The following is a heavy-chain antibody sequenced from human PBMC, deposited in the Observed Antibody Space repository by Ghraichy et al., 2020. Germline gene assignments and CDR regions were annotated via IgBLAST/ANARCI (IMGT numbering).Heavy chain of an antibody. D-gene: IGHD5-12*01. CDR2: IIPMLGTT. V-gene: IGHV1-69*08. CDR3: ARFPNGYSGIFDY. CDR1: GGTFNTYT. J-gene: IGHJ4*02. Sequence: SVKVSCKASGGTFNTYTISWVRQAPGQGLEWMGGIIPMLGTTDYAQKFQDRVTITAYKSTGTVYMDLSSLRSEDTAVYFCARFPNGYSGIFDYWGQGTLVTVSS.